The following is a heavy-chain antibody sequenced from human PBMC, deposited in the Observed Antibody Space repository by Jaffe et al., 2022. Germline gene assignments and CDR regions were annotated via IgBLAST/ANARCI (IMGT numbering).Heavy chain of an antibody. D-gene: IGHD2-15*01. Sequence: EVQLVESGGGLVQPGRSLRLSCTASGFTFGDYAMSWFRQAPGKGLEWVGFIRSKAYGGTTEYAASVKGRFTISRDDSKSIAYLQMNSLKTEDTAVYYCTRDQGSVVVAATLDYWGQGTLVTVSS. CDR1: GFTFGDYA. CDR2: IRSKAYGGTT. J-gene: IGHJ4*02. CDR3: TRDQGSVVVAATLDY. V-gene: IGHV3-49*03.